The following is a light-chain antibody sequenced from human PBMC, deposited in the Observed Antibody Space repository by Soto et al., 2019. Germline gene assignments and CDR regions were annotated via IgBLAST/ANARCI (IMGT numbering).Light chain of an antibody. Sequence: EIVMTQSPATLSVSPVERATLSCRASQDIRISLAWYQHKPGQAPRLLIYDASTRATGIPARFSGSGSGTEFTLTIRSLQSEDFAVYYCHQYNNWPPWTFGQGTTVDIK. CDR3: HQYNNWPPWT. CDR2: DAS. J-gene: IGKJ1*01. V-gene: IGKV3-15*01. CDR1: QDIRIS.